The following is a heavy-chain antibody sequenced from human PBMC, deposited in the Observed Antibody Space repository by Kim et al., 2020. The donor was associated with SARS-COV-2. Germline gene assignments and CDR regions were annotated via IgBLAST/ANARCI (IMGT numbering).Heavy chain of an antibody. D-gene: IGHD6-13*01. J-gene: IGHJ4*02. CDR1: GFHFTKYS. Sequence: GGSLRLSCAASGFHFTKYSLNWVRQAPGQGLEWISHITGQSSNIYYADSVKGRFTISRDNAKSSLHLQMNSLRAEDTAVYYCARVSSSWSLDSWGQGTLVTVSS. CDR3: ARVSSSWSLDS. CDR2: ITGQSSNI. V-gene: IGHV3-48*01.